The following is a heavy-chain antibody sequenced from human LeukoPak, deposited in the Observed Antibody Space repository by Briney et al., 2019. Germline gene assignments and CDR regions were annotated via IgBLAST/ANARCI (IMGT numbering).Heavy chain of an antibody. CDR3: ARGGAAAGQFDY. V-gene: IGHV4-38-2*02. J-gene: IGHJ4*02. Sequence: PSETLSLTCTVSGYSISSGYYWGWIRPPPGKGLEWIGSIYHSGSTYYNPSLKSRVTISVDTPKNQFSLKLSSVTAADTAVYYCARGGAAAGQFDYWGQGTLVTVSS. D-gene: IGHD6-13*01. CDR2: IYHSGST. CDR1: GYSISSGYY.